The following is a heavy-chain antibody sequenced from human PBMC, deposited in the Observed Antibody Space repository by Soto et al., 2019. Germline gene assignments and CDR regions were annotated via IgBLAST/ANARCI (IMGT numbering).Heavy chain of an antibody. J-gene: IGHJ6*02. CDR3: ARGRYSSSWFSDYYYYGMDV. CDR2: ISYDGSNA. CDR1: EFSFSSYE. Sequence: PGGSLRLSCAASEFSFSSYEMNWVRQAPGKGLEWVAVISYDGSNADYADSVKGRFTVSRDDSENTLDLQMNSLRREDTSVYYCARGRYSSSWFSDYYYYGMDVWGQGTTVTVPS. V-gene: IGHV3-30-3*01. D-gene: IGHD6-13*01.